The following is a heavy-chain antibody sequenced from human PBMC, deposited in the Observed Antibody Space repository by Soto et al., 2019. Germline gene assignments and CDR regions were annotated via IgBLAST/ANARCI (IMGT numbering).Heavy chain of an antibody. CDR2: ISYDGSNK. Sequence: QVQLVESGGGVVQPGRSLRLSCAASGFTFSSYGMHWVRQAPGKGLEWVAVISYDGSNKYYADSVKGRFTISRDNSKNTLYLQMNSLRAEDTAVYYCAKGRQLGLVGYYGMDVW. CDR1: GFTFSSYG. D-gene: IGHD6-6*01. CDR3: AKGRQLGLVGYYGMDV. V-gene: IGHV3-30*18. J-gene: IGHJ6*01.